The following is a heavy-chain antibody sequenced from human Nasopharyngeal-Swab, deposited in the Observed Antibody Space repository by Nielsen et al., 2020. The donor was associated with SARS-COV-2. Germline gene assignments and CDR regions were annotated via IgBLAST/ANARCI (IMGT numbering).Heavy chain of an antibody. CDR2: ISSSSCYI. D-gene: IGHD6-19*01. J-gene: IGHJ6*02. CDR1: GFTFSSYS. V-gene: IGHV3-21*01. Sequence: ESMKISCAASGFTFSSYSMNWVRQARGKGLEWVSSISSSSCYIYYADSVKGRFTIARDNAKNSLYLQMNSLRAEDTAVYYCAREGGAGIDYYYGMDVWGQGTTVTVSS. CDR3: AREGGAGIDYYYGMDV.